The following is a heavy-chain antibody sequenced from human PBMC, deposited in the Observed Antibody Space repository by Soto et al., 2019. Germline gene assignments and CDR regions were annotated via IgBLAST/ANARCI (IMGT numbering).Heavy chain of an antibody. Sequence: GGSLRLSCAASGFTFSSYGMHWVRQAPGKGLEWVAVISYDGSNKYYADSVKGRFTISRDNSKNTLYLQMNSLRAEDTAVYYCAKDRVYCTNGVCYTYYYYYGMDVLGQGTTLTVSS. J-gene: IGHJ6*02. D-gene: IGHD2-8*01. CDR2: ISYDGSNK. CDR1: GFTFSSYG. CDR3: AKDRVYCTNGVCYTYYYYYGMDV. V-gene: IGHV3-30*18.